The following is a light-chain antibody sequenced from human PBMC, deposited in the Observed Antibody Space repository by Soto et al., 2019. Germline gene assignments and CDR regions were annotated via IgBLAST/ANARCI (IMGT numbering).Light chain of an antibody. Sequence: EIVLTQSPGTVSLSPGERATLSCRASQSVSSSNLAWYQQKPGQAPRLLIYGTSTRATGIPDRFSGSGSGTDFILTISRLEPEDFAVYYCQQYGSSLYTFGQGTKLEIK. CDR2: GTS. CDR1: QSVSSSN. J-gene: IGKJ2*01. V-gene: IGKV3-20*01. CDR3: QQYGSSLYT.